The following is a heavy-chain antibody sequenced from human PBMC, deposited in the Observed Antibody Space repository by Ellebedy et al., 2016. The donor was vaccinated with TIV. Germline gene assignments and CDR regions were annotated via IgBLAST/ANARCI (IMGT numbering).Heavy chain of an antibody. CDR3: ARLGESVAGVVREYYYGMDV. Sequence: GESLKISXNGSGYSFTSYWIGWVRQMPGKGLEWMGIIYPGDSDTRYSPSFQGQVTISADKSISTAYLQWSSLKASDTAMYYCARLGESVAGVVREYYYGMDVWGQGTTVTVSS. CDR1: GYSFTSYW. CDR2: IYPGDSDT. D-gene: IGHD3-16*01. J-gene: IGHJ6*02. V-gene: IGHV5-51*01.